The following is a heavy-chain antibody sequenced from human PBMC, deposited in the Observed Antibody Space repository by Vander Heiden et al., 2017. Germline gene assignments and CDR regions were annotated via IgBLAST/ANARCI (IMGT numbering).Heavy chain of an antibody. CDR1: EFLFSSAW. D-gene: IGHD3-10*01. CDR3: TRPYGADHYFDY. V-gene: IGHV3-15*01. CDR2: IKSKADGGTT. J-gene: IGHJ4*02. Sequence: EVQLVESGGGLVKPVCSLKLSCPASEFLFSSAWLRWVRQAPGKGLEWVGRIKSKADGGTTDYAAPVKDRFTIFRDDSKNTLYLQMNSLKTDDTAFYYCTRPYGADHYFDYWGQGALVTVSS.